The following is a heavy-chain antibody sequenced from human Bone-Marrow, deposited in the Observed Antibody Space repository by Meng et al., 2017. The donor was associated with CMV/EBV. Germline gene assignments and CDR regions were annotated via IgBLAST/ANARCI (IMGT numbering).Heavy chain of an antibody. CDR2: INPNGGST. CDR3: ARVGSTSSAYYYYGMDG. Sequence: ASVKVSCKASGYTFTNYYVHWVRQAPGQGLEWMGIINPNGGSTGYAQRFLGRITMTSDTSTSTVYMELSSLRSEDTAVYYCARVGSTSSAYYYYGMDGWGQGTTVTVSS. J-gene: IGHJ6*02. CDR1: GYTFTNYY. D-gene: IGHD2-15*01. V-gene: IGHV1-46*01.